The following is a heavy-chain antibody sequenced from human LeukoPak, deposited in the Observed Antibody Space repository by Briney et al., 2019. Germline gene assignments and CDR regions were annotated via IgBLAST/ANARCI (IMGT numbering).Heavy chain of an antibody. CDR2: IDRSGST. Sequence: SETLSLTCAVYVGSFSGYSWTWIRQPPGKGLEWIGEIDRSGSTNYTPALKSRLTISVDTSKNQFSLKLSSVTAADPAVYYCARRSATGLAYWGLGTLVTVSS. D-gene: IGHD1-1*01. CDR3: ARRSATGLAY. CDR1: VGSFSGYS. V-gene: IGHV4-34*01. J-gene: IGHJ4*02.